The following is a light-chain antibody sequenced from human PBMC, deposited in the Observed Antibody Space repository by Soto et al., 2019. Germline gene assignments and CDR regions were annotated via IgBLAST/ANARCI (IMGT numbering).Light chain of an antibody. CDR2: ATS. J-gene: IGKJ1*01. CDR3: LQYNTYPQT. V-gene: IGKV1-17*01. Sequence: DIQMTQSPSSLSASLGDRVTITCRTSQDIGNDLGWYQQKSGKAPKLLISATSFLQSGVPSRFNGSGSGTEFTLTISSLQPEDFATYYCLQYNTYPQTFGQGTKVEVK. CDR1: QDIGND.